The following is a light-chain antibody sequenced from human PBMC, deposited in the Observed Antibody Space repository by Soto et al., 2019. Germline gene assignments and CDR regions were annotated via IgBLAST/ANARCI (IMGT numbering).Light chain of an antibody. V-gene: IGKV3-15*01. J-gene: IGKJ1*01. Sequence: ERVMTQSAAILSVSPGERATSSCRASQSVSSILAWYQQKPGQAPRLLIYGSSTRATGIPARFSGSGSGTEFTLTIGSVQSEDVAVYYCQQYNNWPWTFGQGTKVEIK. CDR1: QSVSSI. CDR3: QQYNNWPWT. CDR2: GSS.